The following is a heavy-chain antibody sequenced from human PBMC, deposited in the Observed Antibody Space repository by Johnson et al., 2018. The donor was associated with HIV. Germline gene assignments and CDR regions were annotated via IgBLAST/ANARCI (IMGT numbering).Heavy chain of an antibody. Sequence: VQLVESGGGLVQPGGSLRLSCAASGFTVSSYYMTWVRQAPGKGLEWVSVFFGGDGTYYADSVRGRFIISRDNSKNTLFLQMNSLGAEDTAVDYCARACRDGYTCDVYDIWGQGTMVTVSS. D-gene: IGHD5-24*01. CDR2: FFGGDGT. V-gene: IGHV3-66*01. CDR1: GFTVSSYY. CDR3: ARACRDGYTCDVYDI. J-gene: IGHJ3*02.